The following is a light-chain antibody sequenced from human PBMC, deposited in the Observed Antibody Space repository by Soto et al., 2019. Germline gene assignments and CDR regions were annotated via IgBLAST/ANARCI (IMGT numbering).Light chain of an antibody. Sequence: QSVLTQSSSASASLGSSVKLTCTLSSGHSSDIIAWHQQQPGKAPRYLMKLEGIGGYNKGSGVPDRFSGSSSGADRYLTISNLQFEDEADYYCETWDSNTHTVFGGGTKVTVL. CDR1: SGHSSDI. CDR3: ETWDSNTHTV. J-gene: IGLJ3*02. V-gene: IGLV4-60*02. CDR2: LEGIGGY.